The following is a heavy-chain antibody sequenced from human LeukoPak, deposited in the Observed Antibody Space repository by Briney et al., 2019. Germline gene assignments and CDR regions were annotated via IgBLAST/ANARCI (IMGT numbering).Heavy chain of an antibody. V-gene: IGHV1-8*01. D-gene: IGHD6-13*01. CDR1: GYTFTSYD. CDR3: ARGGYSSSWYDAFDI. Sequence: GASVKVSCKATGYTFTSYDINWVRQATGQGLEWMGWMNPNSGNTGYAQKFQGRVTMTRNTSISTAYMELSSLRSEDTAVYYCARGGYSSSWYDAFDIWGQGTMVTVSS. CDR2: MNPNSGNT. J-gene: IGHJ3*02.